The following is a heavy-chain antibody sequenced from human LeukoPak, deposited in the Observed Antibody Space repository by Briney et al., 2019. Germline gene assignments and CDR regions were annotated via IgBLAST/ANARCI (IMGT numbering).Heavy chain of an antibody. CDR3: ARTLRYCSSTSCYWFDP. CDR2: IYYSGST. CDR1: GGSISSYY. V-gene: IGHV4-59*01. J-gene: IGHJ5*02. D-gene: IGHD2-2*01. Sequence: SETLSLTCTVSGGSISSYYWSWIRQPPGKGLEWIGYIYYSGSTNYNPFLKSRVTISVDTSKNQFSLKLSSVTAADTAVYYCARTLRYCSSTSCYWFDPWGQGTLVTVSS.